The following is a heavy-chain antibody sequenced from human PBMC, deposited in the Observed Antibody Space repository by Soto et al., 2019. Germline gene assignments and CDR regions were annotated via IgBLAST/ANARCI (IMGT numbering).Heavy chain of an antibody. V-gene: IGHV1-69*01. D-gene: IGHD3-22*01. J-gene: IGHJ4*02. CDR2: IIPFLGSA. CDR1: GGTFKSYV. CDR3: AGTQLDTSGYYPSGLEL. Sequence: QVQLEQSGAEVEKPGSSVKVSCKPSGGTFKSYVLNWVRQAPGQGLEWMGGIIPFLGSADYAQKFQDRVTITADESTSTAYLELSSLRSEDSAVFYCAGTQLDTSGYYPSGLELWGQGTLVTVAS.